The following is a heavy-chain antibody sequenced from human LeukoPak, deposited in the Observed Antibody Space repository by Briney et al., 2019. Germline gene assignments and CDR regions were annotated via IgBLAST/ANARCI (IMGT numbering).Heavy chain of an antibody. CDR2: IYSGGST. CDR1: GFTVSSNY. D-gene: IGHD6-19*01. CDR3: AAAKQWLVPDY. Sequence: GGSLRLSCAASGFTVSSNYMTWVRQAPGKGLEWVSVIYSGGSTYYADSVKGRFTISRDNSKHTLYLQMNSLRAEDTAVYYCAAAKQWLVPDYWGQGTLVTVSS. J-gene: IGHJ4*02. V-gene: IGHV3-53*01.